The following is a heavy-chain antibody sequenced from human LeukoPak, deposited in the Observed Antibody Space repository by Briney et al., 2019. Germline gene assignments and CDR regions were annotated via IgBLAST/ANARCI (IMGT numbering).Heavy chain of an antibody. J-gene: IGHJ3*02. V-gene: IGHV3-48*04. CDR2: ISSSSSTI. CDR1: GFTVSSNY. Sequence: GGSLRLSCAASGFTVSSNYMSWVRQAPGKGLEWVSYISSSSSTIYYADSVKGRFTISRDNAKNSLYLQMNSLRAEDTAVYYCARSGTTDTFDIWGQGTMVTVSS. CDR3: ARSGTTDTFDI. D-gene: IGHD1-1*01.